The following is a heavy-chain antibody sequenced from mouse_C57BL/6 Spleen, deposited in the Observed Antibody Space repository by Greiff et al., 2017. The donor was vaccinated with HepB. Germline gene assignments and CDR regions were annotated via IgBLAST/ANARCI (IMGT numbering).Heavy chain of an antibody. D-gene: IGHD2-4*01. CDR3: ARPIYYDSYYAMDY. J-gene: IGHJ4*01. CDR1: GYTFTDYY. V-gene: IGHV1-26*01. CDR2: INPNNGGT. Sequence: EVQLQQSGPELVKPGASVKISCKASGYTFTDYYMNWVKQSHGKSLEWIGDINPNNGGTSYNQKFKGKATLTVDKSSSTAYMELRSLTSEDSAVYYCARPIYYDSYYAMDYWGQGTSVTVSS.